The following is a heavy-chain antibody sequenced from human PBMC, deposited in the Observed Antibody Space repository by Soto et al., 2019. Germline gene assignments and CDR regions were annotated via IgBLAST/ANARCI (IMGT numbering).Heavy chain of an antibody. Sequence: QVQLVQSGAEVKKPGASVKVSCKASGDTFTDYYIHWVRQAPGQGLEWMGTVNPSGGHTTYAQHFLGRMTMTRDTSTSTHYMELTSMTSDDTAVYYCARGGHVVVVTAAFAYWGQGTLVTVSS. CDR3: ARGGHVVVVTAAFAY. J-gene: IGHJ4*02. D-gene: IGHD2-21*02. CDR1: GDTFTDYY. V-gene: IGHV1-46*03. CDR2: VNPSGGHT.